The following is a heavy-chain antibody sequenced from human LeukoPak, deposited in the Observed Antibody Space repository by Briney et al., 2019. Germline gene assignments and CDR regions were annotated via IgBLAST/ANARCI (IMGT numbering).Heavy chain of an antibody. V-gene: IGHV1-24*01. CDR1: GYTLTGLS. CDR2: FDPEDGET. J-gene: IGHJ3*02. CDR3: ATDGPRTMIFRRHAFDI. Sequence: ASVKVSCKVSGYTLTGLSMHWVRQAPGKGLEWMGGFDPEDGETIYAQKFQGRVTMTEDTSTDTAYMELSSLRSEDTAVYYRATDGPRTMIFRRHAFDIWGQGTMVTVSS. D-gene: IGHD3-22*01.